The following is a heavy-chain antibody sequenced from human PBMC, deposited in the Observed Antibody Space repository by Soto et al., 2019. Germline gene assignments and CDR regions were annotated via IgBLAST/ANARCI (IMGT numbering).Heavy chain of an antibody. CDR1: GGTFSSYS. CDR3: ARERSYYYATEV. V-gene: IGHV1-69*06. CDR2: VIPIFGKP. Sequence: QVQLVQSGAEVKKSGSPVKVSCTASGGTFSSYSINWVRQAPGQGLEWMGGVIPIFGKPTYAQKFQGRLTITADKSTSTAYMELTSPRYDDTAVYYCARERSYYYATEVWGQGTTVSVSS. J-gene: IGHJ6*02.